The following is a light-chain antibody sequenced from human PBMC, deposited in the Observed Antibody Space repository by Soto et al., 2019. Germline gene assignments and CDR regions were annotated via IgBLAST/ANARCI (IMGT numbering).Light chain of an antibody. CDR1: QSLLHSSNNKNF. V-gene: IGKV4-1*01. J-gene: IGKJ1*01. CDR3: QQSETTPWT. Sequence: DIVLTQSPDSLAVSLGERATINCKSSQSLLHSSNNKNFLTWYQQKPGQPPKLLIYWASTRESGVPDRFSGSGSGTNFTLTISSREAEDVAVYYCQQSETTPWTFGQGNKVEIK. CDR2: WAS.